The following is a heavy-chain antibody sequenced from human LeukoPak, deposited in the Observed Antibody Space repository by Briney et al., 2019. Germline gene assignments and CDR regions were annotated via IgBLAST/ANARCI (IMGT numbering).Heavy chain of an antibody. D-gene: IGHD4-17*01. Sequence: GGSLRLSCVASEFNVSNNYMSWVRQAPGKGLEWVSVMYGSGATYYAASMNGRFTISRDNSKNTLYLQMNSLRGDDTAVYYCARFYGDFANHWHFDLWGRGTLVTVSS. V-gene: IGHV3-53*01. CDR2: MYGSGAT. CDR1: EFNVSNNY. CDR3: ARFYGDFANHWHFDL. J-gene: IGHJ2*01.